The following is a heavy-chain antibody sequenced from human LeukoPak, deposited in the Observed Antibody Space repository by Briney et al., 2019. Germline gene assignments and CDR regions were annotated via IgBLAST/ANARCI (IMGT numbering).Heavy chain of an antibody. CDR1: GYTFTNYG. V-gene: IGHV1-18*01. J-gene: IGHJ4*02. Sequence: GASVKVSCKASGYTFTNYGISWVRQAPGQGLEWMGWISGYNGNTNYAQKFQGRITMTTDTSTSTAYMELRSLRSDDTAVYYCARDFNLGYCSSTSCHRADYWGQGTLVTVSS. D-gene: IGHD2-2*02. CDR2: ISGYNGNT. CDR3: ARDFNLGYCSSTSCHRADY.